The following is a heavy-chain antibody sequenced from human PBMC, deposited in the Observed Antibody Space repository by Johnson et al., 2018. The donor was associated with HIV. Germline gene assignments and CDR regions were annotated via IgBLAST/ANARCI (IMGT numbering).Heavy chain of an antibody. V-gene: IGHV3-20*04. CDR2: INWNGGST. CDR3: ARANSYGDYRAKAFDI. CDR1: GFTFDDYG. J-gene: IGHJ3*02. Sequence: VQLVESGGGVVRPGGSLRLSCAASGFTFDDYGMSWVRQAPGKGLEWVSGINWNGGSTGYAASVKGRLTISRDNAKNSLYLQMNSLRAEDTALYYCARANSYGDYRAKAFDIWGQGTMVTVSS. D-gene: IGHD4-17*01.